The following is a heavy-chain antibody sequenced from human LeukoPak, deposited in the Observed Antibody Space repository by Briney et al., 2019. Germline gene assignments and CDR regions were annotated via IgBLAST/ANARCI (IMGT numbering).Heavy chain of an antibody. CDR3: ARAEGIRDGYNY. CDR1: GYSISSGYY. Sequence: PSETLSLTCTVSGYSISSGYYWGWIRQPPGKGLEWIGYIYYSGSTNYNPSLKSRVTISVDTSKNQFSLKLSSVTAADTAVYYCARAEGIRDGYNYWGQGTLVTVSS. CDR2: IYYSGST. D-gene: IGHD5-24*01. J-gene: IGHJ4*02. V-gene: IGHV4-61*01.